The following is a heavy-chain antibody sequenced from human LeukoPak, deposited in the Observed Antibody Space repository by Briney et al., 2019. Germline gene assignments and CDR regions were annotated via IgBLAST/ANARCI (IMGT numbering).Heavy chain of an antibody. CDR3: AKDQGELRFDP. D-gene: IGHD1-26*01. Sequence: GGSLRLSCGTSGFTFSSYGMTWVRQAPGKGLEWVSSINSSGGIEYYADSVKGRFTISRDNSRNTLFLQMNSLRAEDTAIYYCAKDQGELRFDPWGQGTLVTVSS. J-gene: IGHJ5*02. CDR1: GFTFSSYG. V-gene: IGHV3-23*01. CDR2: INSSGGIE.